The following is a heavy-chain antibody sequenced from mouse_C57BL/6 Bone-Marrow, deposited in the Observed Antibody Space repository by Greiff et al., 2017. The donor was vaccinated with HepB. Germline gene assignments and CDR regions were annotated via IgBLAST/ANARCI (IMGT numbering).Heavy chain of an antibody. V-gene: IGHV5-17*01. CDR1: GFTFSDYG. J-gene: IGHJ4*01. Sequence: EVKLVESGGGLVKPGGSLKLSCAASGFTFSDYGMHWVRQAPEKGLEWVAYISSGSSTIYYADTVKGRFTISRDNAKNTLFLQMTSLRSEDTAMYYCARSARTGAMDYWGQGTSVTVSS. CDR2: ISSGSSTI. CDR3: ARSARTGAMDY.